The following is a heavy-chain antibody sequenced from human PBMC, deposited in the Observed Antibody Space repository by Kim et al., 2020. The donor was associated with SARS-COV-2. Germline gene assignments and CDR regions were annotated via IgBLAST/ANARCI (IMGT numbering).Heavy chain of an antibody. CDR3: SRDQVDGYWS. J-gene: IGHJ1*01. CDR2: IWRGGDT. V-gene: IGHV3-66*01. Sequence: GGSLRLSCAASGFTFSNFYMTWVRQAPGKGLEWVSVIWRGGDTFYADSVRGRFTISTENFKNTLYLQMNSLRAADTAVYYCSRDQVDGYWSWGQGTLVTV. D-gene: IGHD5-18*01. CDR1: GFTFSNFY.